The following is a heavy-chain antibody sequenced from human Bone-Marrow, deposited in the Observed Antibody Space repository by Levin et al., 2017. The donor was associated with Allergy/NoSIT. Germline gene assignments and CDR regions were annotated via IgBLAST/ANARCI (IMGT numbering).Heavy chain of an antibody. D-gene: IGHD1-26*01. J-gene: IGHJ3*02. Sequence: GGSLRLSCTASGFTFSSYVMSWVRQAPGKGLEWVSSVSVSSDSTYYADAVKGLTIISRENSKNTLYLQMSSVGGEETAVYYCAKDQVGALHDALDIWGQGTMVTVS. V-gene: IGHV3-23*01. CDR2: VSVSSDST. CDR1: GFTFSSYV. CDR3: AKDQVGALHDALDI.